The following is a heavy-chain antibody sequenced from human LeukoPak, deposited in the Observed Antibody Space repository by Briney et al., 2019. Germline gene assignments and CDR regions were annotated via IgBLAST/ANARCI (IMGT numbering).Heavy chain of an antibody. D-gene: IGHD3-10*01. J-gene: IGHJ4*02. CDR3: AATYYYGSGSYYDDY. CDR2: IYYSGST. CDR1: GGSISSYY. V-gene: IGHV4-59*01. Sequence: PSETLSLTCTVSGGSISSYYWSWIRQPPGKGLEWIGYIYYSGSTNYNPSLKSRVTISVDTSKNQFSLKLSSVTAADTAVYYCAATYYYGSGSYYDDYWGQGTLVTVSS.